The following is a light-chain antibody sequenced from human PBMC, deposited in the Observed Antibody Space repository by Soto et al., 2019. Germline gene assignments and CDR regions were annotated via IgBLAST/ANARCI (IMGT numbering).Light chain of an antibody. CDR2: GAS. CDR3: QQYGSSRWP. V-gene: IGKV3-20*01. Sequence: EIVLTQSPGTLSLSPGGRATLSCRASQSVSSSYLAWYQQKPGQAPRLVIYGASSRATGIPDRFSGSGSGTDFTLTISRLEPEDFAVYYCQQYGSSRWPFGQGTKVEIK. CDR1: QSVSSSY. J-gene: IGKJ1*01.